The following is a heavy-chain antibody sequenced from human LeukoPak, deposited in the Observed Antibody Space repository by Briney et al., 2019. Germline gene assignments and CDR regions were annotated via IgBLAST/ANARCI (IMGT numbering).Heavy chain of an antibody. J-gene: IGHJ5*02. Sequence: GSLKLSCVASGFTLSDSAIHWVRQPSGKGLEWIGHMDKETNLYATALAASVKGRFTVSRDDSKNTAYLHMNSLKTEDTALYYCTRDSGTYNWFDPWGQGTLVTVSS. V-gene: IGHV3-73*01. CDR2: MDKETNLYAT. CDR3: TRDSGTYNWFDP. CDR1: GFTLSDSA. D-gene: IGHD1-26*01.